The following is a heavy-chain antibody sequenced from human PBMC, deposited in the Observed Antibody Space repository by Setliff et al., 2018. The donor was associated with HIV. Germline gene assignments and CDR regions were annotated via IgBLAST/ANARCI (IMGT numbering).Heavy chain of an antibody. CDR2: MNPNSGNT. J-gene: IGHJ5*02. CDR1: GYTFTKFD. D-gene: IGHD3-9*01. V-gene: IGHV1-8*01. CDR3: ARIWGAGVTGYWFEP. Sequence: ASVKVSCKASGYTFTKFDINWVRQATGQGLEWMGWMNPNSGNTGFAQKFQGRVTMTRNTSISTAYMELRSLRSEDTAVYFCARIWGAGVTGYWFEPWGQGTRVTVSS.